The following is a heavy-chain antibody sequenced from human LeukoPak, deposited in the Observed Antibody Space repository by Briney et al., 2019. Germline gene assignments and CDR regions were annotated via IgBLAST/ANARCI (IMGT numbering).Heavy chain of an antibody. J-gene: IGHJ4*02. CDR3: ARVRWEVPDY. CDR2: INPNNDAT. Sequence: SVKLSCKASVYIFSDYYIHGVPHAPGQGLEWMVWINPNNDATNYAQRFKDRFTLISHTSITTVSMDLRRLRSDDTPVIYWARVRWEVPDYWGQGTLVTVSS. CDR1: VYIFSDYY. D-gene: IGHD1-26*01. V-gene: IGHV1-2*02.